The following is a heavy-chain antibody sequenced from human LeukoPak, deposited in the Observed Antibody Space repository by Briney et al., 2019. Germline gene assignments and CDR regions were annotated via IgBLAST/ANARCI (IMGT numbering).Heavy chain of an antibody. CDR1: GFTFSSYE. D-gene: IGHD5-24*01. V-gene: IGHV3-48*03. J-gene: IGHJ4*02. CDR2: ISSSGSTI. CDR3: AMATIKDYFDY. Sequence: GGSLRLSCAASGFTFSSYEMNWVRQAPGKGLEWVSYISSSGSTIYYADSVKGRFTISRDNAKNSLYLQMNSLRAEDTAVYYCAMATIKDYFDYWGQGTLVTVSS.